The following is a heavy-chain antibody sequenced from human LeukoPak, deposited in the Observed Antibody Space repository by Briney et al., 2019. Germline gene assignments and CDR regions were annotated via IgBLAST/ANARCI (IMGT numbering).Heavy chain of an antibody. J-gene: IGHJ4*02. V-gene: IGHV3-23*01. CDR1: GLAFSSHA. CDR3: AKDGSHVGYSYGSYY. Sequence: GGSLRLSCEASGLAFSSHAMTWVRQAPGKGLEWVSGITGSGGSTYHAESVKGRFTISRDNSKNTLYLQMNSLRAEDTAVYYCAKDGSHVGYSYGSYYWGQGTLVTVSS. D-gene: IGHD5-18*01. CDR2: ITGSGGST.